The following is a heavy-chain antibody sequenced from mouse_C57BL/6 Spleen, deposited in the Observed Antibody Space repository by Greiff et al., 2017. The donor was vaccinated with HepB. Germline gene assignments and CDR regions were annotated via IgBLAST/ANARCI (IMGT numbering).Heavy chain of an antibody. Sequence: EVQLQQSGAELVRPGASVKLSCTASGFNIKDDYMHWVKQRPEQGLEWIGWIDPENGDTEYASKFQGKATITADTSSNTAYLQLSSLTSEDTAVYYCTTGSSQAWFAYWGQGTLVTVSA. J-gene: IGHJ3*01. CDR3: TTGSSQAWFAY. V-gene: IGHV14-4*01. CDR1: GFNIKDDY. D-gene: IGHD1-1*01. CDR2: IDPENGDT.